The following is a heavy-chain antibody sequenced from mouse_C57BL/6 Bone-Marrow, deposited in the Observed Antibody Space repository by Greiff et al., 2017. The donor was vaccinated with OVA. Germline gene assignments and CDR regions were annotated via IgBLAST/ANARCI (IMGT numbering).Heavy chain of an antibody. D-gene: IGHD1-1*01. CDR3: ARRGIYYYGRGYFDV. J-gene: IGHJ1*03. CDR2: ISGGGGNT. V-gene: IGHV5-9*01. CDR1: GFTFSSYT. Sequence: VKLMESGGGLVKPGGSLKLSCAASGFTFSSYTMSWVRQTPEKRLEWVATISGGGGNTYYPDSVKGRFTISRDNAKNTLYLQMSSLRSEDTALYYGARRGIYYYGRGYFDVWGTGTTVTVSS.